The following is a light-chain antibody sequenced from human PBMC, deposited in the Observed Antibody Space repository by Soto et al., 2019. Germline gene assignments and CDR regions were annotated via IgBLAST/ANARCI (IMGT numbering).Light chain of an antibody. Sequence: QSALTQPASVSGSPGRSITISCTGTNSDIGGYDYVSWYQQHPGKVPKLMIYEVTNRPSGVSDRFSGSKSGNTASLTISGLQAEDEADYYCSSFTGTNTLVVFGGGTKLTVL. CDR2: EVT. J-gene: IGLJ2*01. CDR1: NSDIGGYDY. CDR3: SSFTGTNTLVV. V-gene: IGLV2-14*01.